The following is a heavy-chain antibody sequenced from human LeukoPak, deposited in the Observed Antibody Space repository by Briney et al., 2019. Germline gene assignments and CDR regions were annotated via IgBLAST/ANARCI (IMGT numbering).Heavy chain of an antibody. Sequence: KTSETLSLTCTVSGGSISSGSYYWSWIRQPAGKGLEWIGRIYTSGSTNYNPSLKSRVTISVDTSKNQFSLKLSSVTAADTAVYYCARDSIVATTIDYWGQGTLVTVSS. D-gene: IGHD5-12*01. CDR2: IYTSGST. V-gene: IGHV4-61*02. J-gene: IGHJ4*02. CDR1: GGSISSGSYY. CDR3: ARDSIVATTIDY.